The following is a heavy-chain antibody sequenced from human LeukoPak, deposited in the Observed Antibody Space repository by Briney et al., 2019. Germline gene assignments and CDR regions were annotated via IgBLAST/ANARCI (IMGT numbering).Heavy chain of an antibody. CDR3: ACETGVESGYSYGSEYFHQ. J-gene: IGHJ1*01. CDR1: GGSFSSYA. CDR2: IIPIFGTA. Sequence: ASVKVSCKASGGSFSSYAISWVRQAPGQGLEWMGRIIPIFGTANYAQKFQGRVTITTDESTSTAYMELSSLRSDDTAVYYCACETGVESGYSYGSEYFHQGAQGTLVTLSS. V-gene: IGHV1-69*05. D-gene: IGHD5-18*01.